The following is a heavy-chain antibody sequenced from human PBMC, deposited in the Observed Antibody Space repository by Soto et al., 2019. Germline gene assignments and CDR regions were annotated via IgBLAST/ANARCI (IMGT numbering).Heavy chain of an antibody. CDR3: ARVITGTTFYYYYGMDV. Sequence: QVQVVQSGAEVKKPGASVRVSCKASGYTFTSYGISWVRQAPGQGLEWMGWISAYNGNTNYAQKLQGRVTMTTDTSTSTVYMELRSLRSDDTAVYYCARVITGTTFYYYYGMDVWGQGTTVTVSS. CDR1: GYTFTSYG. CDR2: ISAYNGNT. J-gene: IGHJ6*02. V-gene: IGHV1-18*01. D-gene: IGHD1-7*01.